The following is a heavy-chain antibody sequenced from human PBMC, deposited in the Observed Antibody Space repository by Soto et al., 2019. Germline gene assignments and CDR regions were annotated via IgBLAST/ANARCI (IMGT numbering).Heavy chain of an antibody. CDR3: ARDYDSSGDY. Sequence: QLQLQESGPGLVKPSETLSLTCTVSGGSISTSSYYWGWIRQPPGKGLEWIGSIYYSGSTYYNPSVRRRVTGSVDTANNQYSLKLSSVTAADTAVYYCARDYDSSGDYWGQGTLVTVSS. CDR1: GGSISTSSYY. J-gene: IGHJ4*02. V-gene: IGHV4-39*01. CDR2: IYYSGST. D-gene: IGHD3-22*01.